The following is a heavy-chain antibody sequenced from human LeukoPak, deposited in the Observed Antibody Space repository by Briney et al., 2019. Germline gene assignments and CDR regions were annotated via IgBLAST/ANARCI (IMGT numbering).Heavy chain of an antibody. V-gene: IGHV4-59*01. CDR2: IYYSGST. Sequence: SETLSLTCTVSGGSISSYYWSWIRQPPGKRLEWIGYIYYSGSTNYNPSLKSRVTISVDTSKNQFSLKLSSVTAADTAVYYCARGYYDFWSGYFDYWGQGTLVTVSS. CDR1: GGSISSYY. J-gene: IGHJ4*02. CDR3: ARGYYDFWSGYFDY. D-gene: IGHD3-3*01.